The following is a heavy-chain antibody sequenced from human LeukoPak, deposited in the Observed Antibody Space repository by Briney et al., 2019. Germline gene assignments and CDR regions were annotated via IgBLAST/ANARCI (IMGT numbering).Heavy chain of an antibody. D-gene: IGHD3-10*01. CDR1: GYTLTELS. V-gene: IGHV1-2*02. J-gene: IGHJ4*02. CDR2: INPNSGGT. Sequence: ASVKVSCKVSGYTLTELSMHWVRQAPGKGLEWMGWINPNSGGTNYAQKFQGRVTMTRDTSITTAYMELTSLRSDDTAVYYCARDLFYSVSGTYYNVGRVFNYWGQGTLVTVSS. CDR3: ARDLFYSVSGTYYNVGRVFNY.